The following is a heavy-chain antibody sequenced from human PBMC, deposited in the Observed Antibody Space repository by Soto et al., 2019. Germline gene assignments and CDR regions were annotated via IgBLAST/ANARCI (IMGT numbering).Heavy chain of an antibody. CDR3: ATWHEREHAYDV. J-gene: IGHJ3*01. Sequence: PGGSLRLSCVASGFPFSSYAMSWVRQAPGKGLEWVSALYDVDGSFYADSVKGRFTTSSDSSKTTVYLQMNDLRPDDTAVYYCATWHEREHAYDVWGQGTTVTVSS. CDR2: LYDVDGS. V-gene: IGHV3-53*01. D-gene: IGHD1-1*01. CDR1: GFPFSSYA.